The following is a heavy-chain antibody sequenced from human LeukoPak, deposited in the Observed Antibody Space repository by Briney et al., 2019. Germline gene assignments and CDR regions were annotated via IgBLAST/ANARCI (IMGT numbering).Heavy chain of an antibody. J-gene: IGHJ3*01. CDR1: GESFSSYF. D-gene: IGHD4-17*01. CDR3: ARGPHFYGDYIRSFPDAFHL. CDR2: IRHGGVT. V-gene: IGHV4-34*01. Sequence: PSETLSLTCGVSGESFSSYFWSWIRQSPGEGLEWLGQIRHGGVTTYNPSFMGRVTISVDTSNNQFSLILTSVTAADTAVYYCARGPHFYGDYIRSFPDAFHLWGRGTVVSISS.